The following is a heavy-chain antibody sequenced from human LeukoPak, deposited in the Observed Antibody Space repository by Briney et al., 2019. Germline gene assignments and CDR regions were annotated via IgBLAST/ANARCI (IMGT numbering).Heavy chain of an antibody. CDR2: IYYSGST. V-gene: IGHV4-39*01. J-gene: IGHJ4*01. Sequence: SETLSLTCAVSGGSLISDNFYWGWIRQPPGKGLEWIGSIYYSGSTYYNPSLNSRVTISVDTSKNRFSLKLSSVTAADTAVYSCARLRGTYYWYFDYWGHGTLVTVSS. D-gene: IGHD1-26*01. CDR1: GGSLISDNFY. CDR3: ARLRGTYYWYFDY.